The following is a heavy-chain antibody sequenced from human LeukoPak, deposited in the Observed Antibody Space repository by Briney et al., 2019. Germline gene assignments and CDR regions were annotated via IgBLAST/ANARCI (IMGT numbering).Heavy chain of an antibody. J-gene: IGHJ4*02. Sequence: GGSLRLSCAASGFTFSNAWMSWVRQAPGKGLEWVGRIKSKTDGGTTDYAAPVKGRFTISRDDSKNTLYLQMNSLKTEDTAVYYCTTDLFPSIAVAGMVVNYWGQGTLVTVSS. V-gene: IGHV3-15*01. CDR2: IKSKTDGGTT. D-gene: IGHD6-19*01. CDR1: GFTFSNAW. CDR3: TTDLFPSIAVAGMVVNY.